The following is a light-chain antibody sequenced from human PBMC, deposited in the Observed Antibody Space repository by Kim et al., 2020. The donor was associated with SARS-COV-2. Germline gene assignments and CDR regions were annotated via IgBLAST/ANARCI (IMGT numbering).Light chain of an antibody. CDR3: QVWDRASDHVV. Sequence: APGKTAGMTDGGNNIGSYSVHWYQQKPGQAPLRVVYEDSGRPSGIPERFSGYNSGNTATLTISRVEAADEAEYSCQVWDRASDHVVFGGGTQLTVL. CDR1: NIGSYS. V-gene: IGLV3-21*03. J-gene: IGLJ2*01. CDR2: EDS.